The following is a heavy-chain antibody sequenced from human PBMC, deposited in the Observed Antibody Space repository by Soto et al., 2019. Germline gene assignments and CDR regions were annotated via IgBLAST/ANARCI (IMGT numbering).Heavy chain of an antibody. V-gene: IGHV3-30*04. J-gene: IGHJ4*02. CDR2: ISYDGENI. CDR3: ARDYVAHPVAAVRFDY. CDR1: GFSFSAHA. D-gene: IGHD6-19*01. Sequence: QVHLVESGGGVVEPGRSLRLSCVASGFSFSAHALHWVRQAPGKGLEWVSLISYDGENIYYAESVKGRFTIARDNSKNTVYLQMYRLRVEDTARYYCARDYVAHPVAAVRFDYWGQGALVTVSS.